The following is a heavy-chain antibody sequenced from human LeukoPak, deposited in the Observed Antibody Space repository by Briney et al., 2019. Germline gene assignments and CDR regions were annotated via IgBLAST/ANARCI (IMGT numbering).Heavy chain of an antibody. Sequence: GGSLRLSCAASGFTFTDYYMSWIRQAPGKGLEWVSYLSTSTTFINYADSVRGRFTISRDNAKNSLYLQMNSLRAEDTAVYYCARGSSRYSYGYLDYWGQGTLVTVSS. CDR3: ARGSSRYSYGYLDY. D-gene: IGHD5-18*01. V-gene: IGHV3-11*05. J-gene: IGHJ4*02. CDR1: GFTFTDYY. CDR2: LSTSTTFI.